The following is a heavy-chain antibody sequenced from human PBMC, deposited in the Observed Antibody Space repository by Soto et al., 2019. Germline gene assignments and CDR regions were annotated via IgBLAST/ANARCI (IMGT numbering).Heavy chain of an antibody. CDR1: GGSISSSGNYY. CDR3: ARGGWHGGDWYVDY. V-gene: IGHV4-30-4*01. CDR2: IYYSGST. D-gene: IGHD2-21*02. Sequence: SETLSLTCAVSGGSISSSGNYYWSWIRQPPGKGLEWIGFIYYSGSTYYNPSLRSRLTISVDTSKNQFSLDLTSMTAADTAMYYCARGGWHGGDWYVDYWGQGTLVTVS. J-gene: IGHJ4*02.